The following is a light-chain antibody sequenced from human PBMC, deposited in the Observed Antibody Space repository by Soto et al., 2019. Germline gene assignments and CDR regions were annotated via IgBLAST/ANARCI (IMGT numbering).Light chain of an antibody. Sequence: QSALTQPASVSGSPGQSITISCTGTSSDVGGYNYVSWYQQHPGKAPKLMIYEVSNRPSGVSNRFSGSKSGNTASLTISGLQAEDEADYYCSSYTSSSKGFGPVTKLTVL. V-gene: IGLV2-14*01. CDR3: SSYTSSSKG. CDR2: EVS. J-gene: IGLJ1*01. CDR1: SSDVGGYNY.